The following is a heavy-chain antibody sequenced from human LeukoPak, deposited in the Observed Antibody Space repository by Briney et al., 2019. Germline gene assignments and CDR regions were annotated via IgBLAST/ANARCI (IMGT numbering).Heavy chain of an antibody. CDR1: GGSFSGYY. J-gene: IGHJ4*02. CDR3: ARGRSEVAAAGTIGSDSDY. Sequence: SETLSLTCAVYGGSFSGYYWSWIRQPPGKGLEWIGEINHSGSTNYNPSLKSRVTISVDTSKNQFSLKLSSVTAADTAVYYCARGRSEVAAAGTIGSDSDYWGQGTLVTVSS. CDR2: INHSGST. V-gene: IGHV4-34*01. D-gene: IGHD6-13*01.